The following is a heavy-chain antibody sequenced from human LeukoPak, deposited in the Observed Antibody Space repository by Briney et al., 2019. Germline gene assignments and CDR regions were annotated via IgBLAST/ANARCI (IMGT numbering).Heavy chain of an antibody. D-gene: IGHD3-10*01. CDR1: GDSISNYY. CDR2: IYDSGST. V-gene: IGHV4-59*01. CDR3: ARGGTYGHY. Sequence: SETLSLTCSVSGDSISNYYWTWIRQPPGKGLEWIGSIYDSGSTNYNPSLKTRVTISVDTSKNQFSLKLSSVTAADTAFYYCARGGTYGHYWGQGTQVTVSS. J-gene: IGHJ4*02.